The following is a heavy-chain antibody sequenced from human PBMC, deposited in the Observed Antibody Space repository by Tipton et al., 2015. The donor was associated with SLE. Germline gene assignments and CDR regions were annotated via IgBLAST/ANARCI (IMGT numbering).Heavy chain of an antibody. CDR1: GGSIGSRSHY. V-gene: IGHV4-39*07. CDR3: AREGLGGAFDF. J-gene: IGHJ4*02. CDR2: IYYSGRT. Sequence: TLSLTCTVSGGSIGSRSHYWGWIRQIPGKGLEWIGSIYYSGRTYYNPSLKSRVTVSVDTSKNQFSLNLKSVTAADTAVYYCAREGLGGAFDFWGQGTLVTVSS. D-gene: IGHD2-15*01.